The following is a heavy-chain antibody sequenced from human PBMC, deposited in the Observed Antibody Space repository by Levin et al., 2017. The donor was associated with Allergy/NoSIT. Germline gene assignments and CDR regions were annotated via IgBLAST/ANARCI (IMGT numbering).Heavy chain of an antibody. J-gene: IGHJ4*02. CDR3: ARDSPQAGAFDY. CDR2: IIPILGIA. Sequence: SVKVSCKASGGTFSSYTISWVRQAPGQGLEWMGRIIPILGIANYAQKFQGRVTITADKSTSTAYMELRSLRSDDTAVYYCARDSPQAGAFDYWGQGTLVTVSS. CDR1: GGTFSSYT. D-gene: IGHD1-14*01. V-gene: IGHV1-69*04.